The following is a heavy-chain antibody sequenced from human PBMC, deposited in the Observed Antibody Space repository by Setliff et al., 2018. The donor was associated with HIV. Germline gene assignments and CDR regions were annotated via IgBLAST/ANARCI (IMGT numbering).Heavy chain of an antibody. V-gene: IGHV1-18*01. J-gene: IGHJ3*02. CDR3: ARDPGRDGYNLGAFDI. CDR1: GHTFTSYG. CDR2: ISAYNGNT. D-gene: IGHD5-12*01. Sequence: ASVKVSCKASGHTFTSYGISWVRQAPGQGLEWMGWISAYNGNTNYAQKLQGRVTMTTDTSTSTAYMELRSLRSDDTAVYYCARDPGRDGYNLGAFDIWGQGTMVTVSS.